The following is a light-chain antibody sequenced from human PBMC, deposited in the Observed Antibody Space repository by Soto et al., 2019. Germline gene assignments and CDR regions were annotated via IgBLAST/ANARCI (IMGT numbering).Light chain of an antibody. V-gene: IGKV1-27*01. CDR3: QNHDSAPIT. CDR1: QGISNY. CDR2: AAS. Sequence: DIQMTQSPSSLSASVGDRVTITCQASQGISNYLAWYQQKPGKPPNLLIYAASTLQSGVPSRFSGSGSGTDFTLTISSLQPGDVATYYCQNHDSAPITFGQGTRLEIK. J-gene: IGKJ5*01.